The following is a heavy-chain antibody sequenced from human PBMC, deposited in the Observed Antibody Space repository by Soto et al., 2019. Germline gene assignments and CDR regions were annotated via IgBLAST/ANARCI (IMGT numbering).Heavy chain of an antibody. J-gene: IGHJ5*02. CDR1: GFTFSRYA. V-gene: IGHV3-9*01. Sequence: GGSLILSCEASGFTFSRYAMHWVRQAPGKGLEWVSGISWNSGSIGYADSVKGRFTISRDNAKNSLYLQMNSLRAEDTALYYCAKADCSGGSCHHNHWGQGTLVTVSS. CDR2: ISWNSGSI. D-gene: IGHD2-15*01. CDR3: AKADCSGGSCHHNH.